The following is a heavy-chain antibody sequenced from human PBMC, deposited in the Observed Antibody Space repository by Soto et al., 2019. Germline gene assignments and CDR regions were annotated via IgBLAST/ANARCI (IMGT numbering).Heavy chain of an antibody. CDR2: INHSGST. CDR1: GGSFSGYY. CDR3: ARGRGHFFDY. D-gene: IGHD3-10*01. Sequence: QVQLQQWGAGLLKPSETLSLTCAVYGGSFSGYYWSWIRQPPGKGLEWIGEINHSGSTNYNPSLKSRVTISVDTSKHQFSLKLSSVTAADTAVYYCARGRGHFFDYWGQGTLVTVSS. V-gene: IGHV4-34*01. J-gene: IGHJ4*02.